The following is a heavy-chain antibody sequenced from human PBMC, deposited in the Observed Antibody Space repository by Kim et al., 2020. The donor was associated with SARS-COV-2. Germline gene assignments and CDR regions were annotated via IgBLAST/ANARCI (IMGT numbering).Heavy chain of an antibody. J-gene: IGHJ6*02. CDR1: GFTFDDYA. V-gene: IGHV3-43*02. CDR3: AKDLGYSSRPPKIYYYYGMDV. CDR2: ISGDGGST. Sequence: GGSLRLSCAASGFTFDDYAMHWVRQAPGKGLEWVSLISGDGGSTYYADSVKGRFTISRDNSKNSLYLQMNSLRTEDTALYYCAKDLGYSSRPPKIYYYYGMDVWGQGTTVTVSS. D-gene: IGHD6-13*01.